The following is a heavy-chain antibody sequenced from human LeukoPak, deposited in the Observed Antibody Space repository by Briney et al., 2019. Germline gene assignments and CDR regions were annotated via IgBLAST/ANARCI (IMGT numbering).Heavy chain of an antibody. J-gene: IGHJ1*01. V-gene: IGHV3-53*01. CDR1: GFTPGTNS. CDR2: IYSGGST. D-gene: IGHD2-21*01. Sequence: GGSLRLSCAASGFTPGTNSMSWVRQSPEKGLGWDSVIYSGGSTYYADSVNGRFTISRDNSRNTLLSQMNSLRAEDTALYYCASAREYCGSAECYEYFQHWGQGTLVTVSS. CDR3: ASAREYCGSAECYEYFQH.